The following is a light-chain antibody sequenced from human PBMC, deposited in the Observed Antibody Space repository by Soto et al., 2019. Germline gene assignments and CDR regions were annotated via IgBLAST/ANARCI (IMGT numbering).Light chain of an antibody. Sequence: EIVMTQSPATLSVSPGERATLSCRASQRVSSNLAWYQQKPGQAPRLLIYGASTRATGIPARFSGSGSGTEFTLTISSLQSEDFAVYYCQQYNNRHPFTFGPGTKVDI. CDR2: GAS. CDR1: QRVSSN. CDR3: QQYNNRHPFT. J-gene: IGKJ3*01. V-gene: IGKV3-15*01.